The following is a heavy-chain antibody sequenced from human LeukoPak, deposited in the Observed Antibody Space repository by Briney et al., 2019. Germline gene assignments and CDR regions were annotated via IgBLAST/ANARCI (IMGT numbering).Heavy chain of an antibody. D-gene: IGHD3-22*01. V-gene: IGHV3-48*04. CDR3: ARVASYYDSSGFPDY. Sequence: GRSLRLSCAASAFTFSSYSMNWVRQAPGKGLEWVSYISSSSSTIYYADSVKGRFTISRDNAKDSLYLQMNSLRAEDTAVYYCARVASYYDSSGFPDYWGQGTLVTVSS. J-gene: IGHJ4*02. CDR1: AFTFSSYS. CDR2: ISSSSSTI.